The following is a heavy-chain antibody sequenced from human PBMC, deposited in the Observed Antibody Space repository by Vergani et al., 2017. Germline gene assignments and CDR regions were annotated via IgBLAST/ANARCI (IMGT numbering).Heavy chain of an antibody. D-gene: IGHD4-17*01. CDR2: IWYDGSNK. V-gene: IGHV3-33*08. CDR3: ARVAAVTTYEGAFDI. Sequence: QVQLVESGGGVVQPGRSLRLSCAASGFTFSSYAMHWVRQAPGKGLEWVAVIWYDGSNKYYADSVKGRFTISRDNSKNTLYLQMNSLRAEDTAVYYCARVAAVTTYEGAFDIWGQGTMVTVSS. J-gene: IGHJ3*02. CDR1: GFTFSSYA.